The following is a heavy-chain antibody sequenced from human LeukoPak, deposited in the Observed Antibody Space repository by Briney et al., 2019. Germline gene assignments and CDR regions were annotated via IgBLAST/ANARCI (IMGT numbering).Heavy chain of an antibody. CDR3: ARALFHIAVAGTYNWFDP. J-gene: IGHJ5*02. D-gene: IGHD6-19*01. CDR2: IYYSGST. V-gene: IGHV4-39*07. CDR1: GGSISSSSYY. Sequence: SETLSLTCTVSGGSISSSSYYWGWIRQPPGKGLEWIGSIYYSGSTYYNPSLKSRVTISVDTSKNQFSLKLSSVTAADTAVYYCARALFHIAVAGTYNWFDPWGQGTLVTVSS.